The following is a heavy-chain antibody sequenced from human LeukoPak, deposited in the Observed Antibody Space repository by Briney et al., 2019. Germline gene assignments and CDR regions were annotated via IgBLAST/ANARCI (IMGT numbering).Heavy chain of an antibody. D-gene: IGHD6-6*01. J-gene: IGHJ6*02. CDR2: ISGSGGST. CDR3: AKASSSSRGMDV. CDR1: GFTFSSYW. V-gene: IGHV3-23*01. Sequence: PGGSLRLSCAASGFTFSSYWMSWVRQAPGKGLEWVSAISGSGGSTYYADSVKGRFTISRDNSKNTLYLQMNSLRAEDTAVYYCAKASSSSRGMDVWGQGTTVTVSS.